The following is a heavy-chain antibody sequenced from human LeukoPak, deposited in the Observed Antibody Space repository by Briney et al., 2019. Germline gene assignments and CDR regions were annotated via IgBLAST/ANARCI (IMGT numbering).Heavy chain of an antibody. Sequence: PGGSLRLSCAASGFTFSSYGMNWVRQAPGKGLEWIAGVSDSGGSTYYADSVKGRFTISRDNSKNTLYLQMNSLRAEDTAVYYCAKGSPTSHCSRHSCYRDYWGQGTLVTVSS. CDR3: AKGSPTSHCSRHSCYRDY. D-gene: IGHD2-2*01. CDR2: VSDSGGST. CDR1: GFTFSSYG. J-gene: IGHJ4*02. V-gene: IGHV3-23*01.